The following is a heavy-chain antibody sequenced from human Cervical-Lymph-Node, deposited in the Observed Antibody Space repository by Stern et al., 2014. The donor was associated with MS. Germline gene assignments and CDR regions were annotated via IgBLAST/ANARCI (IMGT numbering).Heavy chain of an antibody. CDR3: ARVDYYESSGFFMY. CDR1: GYTFTMFG. CDR2: ISPYTSNT. J-gene: IGHJ4*02. Sequence: QVQLVQSGPEVKKPGASVRVSCKASGYTFTMFGLSWVRQAPGQGLEWMGWISPYTSNTNFAEKFQGRVTLTTDTSTDTAYMELRSLKSDDTAVYYCARVDYYESSGFFMYWGQGTLVTVSS. D-gene: IGHD3-22*01. V-gene: IGHV1-18*01.